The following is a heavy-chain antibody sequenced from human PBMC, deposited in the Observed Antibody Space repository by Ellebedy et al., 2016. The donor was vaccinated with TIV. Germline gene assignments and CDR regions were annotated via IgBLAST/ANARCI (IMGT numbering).Heavy chain of an antibody. V-gene: IGHV1-69*06. CDR2: IIPIFGTA. CDR3: ARGVRVRGVKFDY. Sequence: AASVKVSCKASGGTFSSYAISWVRQAPGQGLEWMGGIIPIFGTANYAQKFQGRVTMTEDTSTDTAYMELSSLRSEDTAVYYCARGVRVRGVKFDYWGQGTLVTVSS. J-gene: IGHJ4*02. D-gene: IGHD3-10*01. CDR1: GGTFSSYA.